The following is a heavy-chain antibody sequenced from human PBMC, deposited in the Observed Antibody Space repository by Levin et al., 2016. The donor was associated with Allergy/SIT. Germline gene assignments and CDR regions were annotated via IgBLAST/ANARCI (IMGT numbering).Heavy chain of an antibody. CDR2: ISERGDDA. CDR1: GFMFRSHG. J-gene: IGHJ6*02. Sequence: GESLKISCAASGFMFRSHGMSWVRQAPGKGLEWVAGISERGDDAYFADSVKGRFTISRDNSRNMVYLQMNSLRAEDTAVYYCAKDYRVEGTGGYYYGYYYYGMDVWGQGTTVTVSS. V-gene: IGHV3-23*01. D-gene: IGHD3-22*01. CDR3: AKDYRVEGTGGYYYGYYYYGMDV.